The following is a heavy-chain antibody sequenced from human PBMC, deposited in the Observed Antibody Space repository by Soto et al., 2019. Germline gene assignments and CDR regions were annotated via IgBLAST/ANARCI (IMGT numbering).Heavy chain of an antibody. V-gene: IGHV3-7*05. CDR3: ARDGSTSWYSYDYHGMDV. CDR2: INLDGSEK. J-gene: IGHJ6*02. Sequence: EVQLVESGGGLVQPGGSRRLSGAPSGFTFRTYWLSWVRQFPGKGLEWVANINLDGSEKNYVDSVKGRFTISRDNARNSLYLQMSSLRAEDTAVYYCARDGSTSWYSYDYHGMDVWGQGTTVTVSS. D-gene: IGHD5-18*01. CDR1: GFTFRTYW.